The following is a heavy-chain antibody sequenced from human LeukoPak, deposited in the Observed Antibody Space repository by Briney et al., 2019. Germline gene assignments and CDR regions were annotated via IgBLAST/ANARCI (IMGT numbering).Heavy chain of an antibody. Sequence: PSETLSLTCTVSGGSVSSGSYYWSWIRQPPGKGLEWIGYIYYSGSTNYNPSLKSRVTISVDTSKNQFSLKLSSVTAADTAVYYCARDLGDSSGYSGNWFDPWGQGTLVTVSS. D-gene: IGHD3-22*01. CDR1: GGSVSSGSYY. CDR3: ARDLGDSSGYSGNWFDP. J-gene: IGHJ5*02. CDR2: IYYSGST. V-gene: IGHV4-61*01.